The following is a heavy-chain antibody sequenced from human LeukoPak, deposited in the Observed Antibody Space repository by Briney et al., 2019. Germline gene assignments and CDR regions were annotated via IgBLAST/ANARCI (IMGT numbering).Heavy chain of an antibody. J-gene: IGHJ6*04. CDR1: GFTFSSYA. Sequence: GGSLRLSCAASGFTFSSYALSCVRQAPGKGLEWVSAITGGGYGTYYADSVEGRFTISRDNSKNTLYLQMNSLRAEDTAVYYCATQAPMSAYDYYGVDFWGIGTTVIVSS. CDR2: ITGGGYGT. CDR3: ATQAPMSAYDYYGVDF. V-gene: IGHV3-23*01. D-gene: IGHD3-3*01.